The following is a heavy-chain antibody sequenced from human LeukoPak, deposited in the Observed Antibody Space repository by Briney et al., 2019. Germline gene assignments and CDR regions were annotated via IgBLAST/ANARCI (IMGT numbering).Heavy chain of an antibody. J-gene: IGHJ4*02. V-gene: IGHV4-30-2*01. Sequence: SQTLSLTCTVSGGSISSGGYYWSWIRQPPGKGLEWIGEINHSGSTNYNPSLKSRVTISVDTSKNQFSLKLSSVTAADTAVYYCARRGIWGQGTLVTVSS. CDR1: GGSISSGGYY. D-gene: IGHD6-13*01. CDR2: INHSGST. CDR3: ARRGI.